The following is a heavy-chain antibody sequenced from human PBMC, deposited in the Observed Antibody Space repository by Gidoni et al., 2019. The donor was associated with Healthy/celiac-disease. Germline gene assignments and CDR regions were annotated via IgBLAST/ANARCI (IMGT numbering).Heavy chain of an antibody. D-gene: IGHD4-17*01. V-gene: IGHV1-69*01. J-gene: IGHJ6*02. CDR1: GGTFSSYA. Sequence: QVQLVQSGAEVKKPGSSVKVSCKASGGTFSSYAISWVRQAPGQGLEWMGGIIPIFGTANYAQKFQGRVTITADESTSTAYMELSSLRSEDTAVYYCARGGSTVTTFDYYYYGMDVWGQGTTVTVSS. CDR3: ARGGSTVTTFDYYYYGMDV. CDR2: IIPIFGTA.